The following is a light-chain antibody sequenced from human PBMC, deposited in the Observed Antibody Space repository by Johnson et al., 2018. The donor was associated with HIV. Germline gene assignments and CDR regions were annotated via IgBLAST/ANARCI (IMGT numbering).Light chain of an antibody. V-gene: IGLV1-51*02. CDR2: END. CDR1: SSNIGNHY. CDR3: GTWDTSLSAVV. Sequence: QSVLTQPPSVSAAPGQKVTISCSGSSSNIGNHYVSWYQHLPGTAPKLLIYENDKRPSGIPDRFSGSKSGTSATLGITGLQTGDEADYYCGTWDTSLSAVVFGTGTRVSVL. J-gene: IGLJ1*01.